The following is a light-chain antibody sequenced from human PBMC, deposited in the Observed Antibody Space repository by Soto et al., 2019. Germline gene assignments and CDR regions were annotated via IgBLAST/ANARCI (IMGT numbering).Light chain of an antibody. Sequence: DIQITQSPASLSASVGDRVTITCRASQGISIWLAWYQKKPGKAPNLLIYAASSLQSGVPSRFSGSESGTDFTLTISSLQPEDGAIYFCQQANSFPITFGQRTRLEIK. V-gene: IGKV1-12*01. CDR1: QGISIW. CDR3: QQANSFPIT. J-gene: IGKJ5*01. CDR2: AAS.